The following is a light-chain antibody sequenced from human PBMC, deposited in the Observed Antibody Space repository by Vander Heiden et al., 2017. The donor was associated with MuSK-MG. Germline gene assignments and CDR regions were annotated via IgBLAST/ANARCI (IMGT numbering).Light chain of an antibody. J-gene: IGKJ3*01. V-gene: IGKV3-11*01. Sequence: LPPGESATLPCRATPSVGSYLAWYQQKPGQAPRLLIYDASNRATGIPARFSGSGSGTDLTLTISSLEPEDFAVYYCQHRSTSNWIFTFGPGTKVDI. CDR1: PSVGSY. CDR2: DAS. CDR3: QHRSTSNWIFT.